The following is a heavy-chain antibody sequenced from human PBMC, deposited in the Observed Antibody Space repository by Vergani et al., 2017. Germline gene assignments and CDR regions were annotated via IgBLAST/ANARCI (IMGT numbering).Heavy chain of an antibody. CDR1: GFTFSSYS. D-gene: IGHD3-22*01. CDR3: ARKYRSGYYPILDAFDI. CDR2: ISSSSSTI. J-gene: IGHJ3*02. V-gene: IGHV3-48*01. Sequence: EVQLVESGGGLVQPGGSLRLSCAASGFTFSSYSMNWVRQAPGKGLEWVSYISSSSSTIYYADSVKGRFTISRDNAKNSLYLQMNSLRAEDTAVYYCARKYRSGYYPILDAFDIWGQGTMVTVSS.